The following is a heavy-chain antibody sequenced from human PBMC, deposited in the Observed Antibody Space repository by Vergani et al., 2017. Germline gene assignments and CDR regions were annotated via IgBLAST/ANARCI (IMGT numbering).Heavy chain of an antibody. V-gene: IGHV3-11*04. Sequence: QVQLVESGGGLVKPGGSLRLSCAASGFSFYDSYMTWIRQAPGKGLEWIAYISSSSATIYYADSVKGRFTISRDNAKKSVYLQMNSLRAQDTAVYFCATDQLSGGHSGSDVWGQGTRVIVSS. CDR2: ISSSSATI. CDR1: GFSFYDSY. J-gene: IGHJ4*02. CDR3: ATDQLSGGHSGSDV. D-gene: IGHD4-23*01.